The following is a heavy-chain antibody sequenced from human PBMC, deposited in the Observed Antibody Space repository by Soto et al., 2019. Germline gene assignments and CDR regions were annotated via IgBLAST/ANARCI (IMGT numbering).Heavy chain of an antibody. Sequence: PSETLSLTCSVSGASVSSYHWSWFRQPVGKGLEWIGRIHSSGNVNYNPSLESRVTMSLDTSKNQFSLRLSSLTAADTALYLCARDVGKNYWGQGTRVTVSS. D-gene: IGHD3-10*01. V-gene: IGHV4-4*07. CDR3: ARDVGKNY. J-gene: IGHJ4*02. CDR2: IHSSGNV. CDR1: GASVSSYH.